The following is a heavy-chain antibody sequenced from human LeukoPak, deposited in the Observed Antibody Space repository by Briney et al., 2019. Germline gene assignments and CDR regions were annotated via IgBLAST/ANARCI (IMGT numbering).Heavy chain of an antibody. CDR1: GFTFSSYG. J-gene: IGHJ4*02. CDR2: IRYDGSNK. D-gene: IGHD6-6*01. V-gene: IGHV3-30*02. CDR3: ATGYSSSSEWLVFDY. Sequence: GGSLRLSCAASGFTFSSYGMHWVRQAPGKGLEWVAFIRYDGSNKYYADSVKGRFTISRDNSKNTLYLQMNSLRAEDTAVYYCATGYSSSSEWLVFDYWGQGTLVTVSS.